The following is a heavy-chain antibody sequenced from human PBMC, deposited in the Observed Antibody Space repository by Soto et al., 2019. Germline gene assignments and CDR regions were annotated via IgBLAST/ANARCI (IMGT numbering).Heavy chain of an antibody. CDR2: AYYRSKWYI. CDR1: GDRVSSNSGA. Sequence: SQTLSLTCAISGDRVSSNSGAWNWIRLSPSRGLEWLGRAYYRSKWYIDYAVSVRSRITINPDTSRNQFSLQVKSVTPEDTAVYYCGRENWNDLSIEYWGQGTQVTVSS. CDR3: GRENWNDLSIEY. V-gene: IGHV6-1*01. J-gene: IGHJ4*02. D-gene: IGHD1-1*01.